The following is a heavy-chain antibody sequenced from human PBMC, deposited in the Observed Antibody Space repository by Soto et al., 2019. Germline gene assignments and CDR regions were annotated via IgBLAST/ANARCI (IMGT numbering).Heavy chain of an antibody. J-gene: IGHJ6*02. D-gene: IGHD2-21*02. Sequence: QVQLVQSGAEVKKPGSSVKVSCKASGGTFSSYTISWVRQAPGQGLEWMGRIIPILGIANYAQKFQGRVTIPANTATSTAYLELSSLRSEDTAVYYCARDCAAPVVTPCYYYYGMDVWGQGTTVTVSS. CDR2: IIPILGIA. CDR1: GGTFSSYT. CDR3: ARDCAAPVVTPCYYYYGMDV. V-gene: IGHV1-69*08.